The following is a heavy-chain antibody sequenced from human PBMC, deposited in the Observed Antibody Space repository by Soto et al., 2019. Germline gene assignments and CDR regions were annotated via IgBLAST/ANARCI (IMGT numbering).Heavy chain of an antibody. V-gene: IGHV1-18*01. J-gene: IGHJ6*02. CDR1: GYTFTSYG. D-gene: IGHD6-19*01. CDR3: ARDCIAVAGIYYYYGMDV. Sequence: ASVKVSCKASGYTFTSYGISWVRQSPGQGHEWMGWISAYNGNTNYAQKLQGRVTMTTDTSTSTAYMELRSLRSDDTAVYYCARDCIAVAGIYYYYGMDVWGQGTTVTVSS. CDR2: ISAYNGNT.